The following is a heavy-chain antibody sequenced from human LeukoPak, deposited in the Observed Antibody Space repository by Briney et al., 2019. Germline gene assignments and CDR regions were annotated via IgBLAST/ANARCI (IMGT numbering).Heavy chain of an antibody. Sequence: PSETLSLTCTVSGSSMSRYYWSWIRQPPGKGPEWIGYIYYSGSTNYNPSLKSRVTISVDTSKNQFSLKLSSVTAADTAVYYCARSVTTWFDPWGQGTLVTVSS. CDR2: IYYSGST. D-gene: IGHD4-11*01. V-gene: IGHV4-59*08. CDR3: ARSVTTWFDP. CDR1: GSSMSRYY. J-gene: IGHJ5*02.